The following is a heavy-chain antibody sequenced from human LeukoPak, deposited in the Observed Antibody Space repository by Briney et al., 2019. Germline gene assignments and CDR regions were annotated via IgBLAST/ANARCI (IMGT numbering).Heavy chain of an antibody. CDR3: ARPREGAGSLNFDC. D-gene: IGHD3-10*01. Sequence: GRSLRLSCAASGFTFSSYAMHWVRQAPGKGLEWVAVISYDGSNKYYADSVKGRFTISRDNSKNTLYLQMNSLRAEDTAVYYCARPREGAGSLNFDCWGQGTLVTVSS. CDR1: GFTFSSYA. V-gene: IGHV3-30*04. J-gene: IGHJ4*02. CDR2: ISYDGSNK.